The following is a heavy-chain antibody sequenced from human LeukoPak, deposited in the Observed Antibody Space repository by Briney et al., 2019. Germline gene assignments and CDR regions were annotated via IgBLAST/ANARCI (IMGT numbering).Heavy chain of an antibody. Sequence: AASVKVSCKASGGTFSSYAISWVRQAPGQGLEWMGGIIPIFGTANYAQKFQGRVTITADESTSTAYMELSSLRSEDTAVYYCARDHSTVVTPRRVRDYYYYYGMDVWGQGTTVTVSS. V-gene: IGHV1-69*13. J-gene: IGHJ6*02. CDR1: GGTFSSYA. CDR3: ARDHSTVVTPRRVRDYYYYYGMDV. D-gene: IGHD4-23*01. CDR2: IIPIFGTA.